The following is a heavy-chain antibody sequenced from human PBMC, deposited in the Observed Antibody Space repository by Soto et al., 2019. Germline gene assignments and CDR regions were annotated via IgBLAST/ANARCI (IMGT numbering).Heavy chain of an antibody. J-gene: IGHJ5*02. D-gene: IGHD4-17*01. V-gene: IGHV1-18*01. CDR1: GYTFTSYG. Sequence: QVQLVQSGAEVKKPGASVKVSCKASGYTFTSYGISWVRQAPGQGLEWMGWISDYNGNTNYAQKLQGRVTMTTDTSTSTAYRELRSLRSDATAVYYCARDRRTFTTTVHTPGWFDPWGQGTLVIASS. CDR3: ARDRRTFTTTVHTPGWFDP. CDR2: ISDYNGNT.